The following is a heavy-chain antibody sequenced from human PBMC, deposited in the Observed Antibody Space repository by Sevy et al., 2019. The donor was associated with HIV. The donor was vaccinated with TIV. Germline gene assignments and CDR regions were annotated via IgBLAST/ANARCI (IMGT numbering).Heavy chain of an antibody. CDR3: AKGRDSSGWYYYGMDV. D-gene: IGHD6-19*01. Sequence: GGSLRLSCAASGFTFSSYGMHWVRQAPGKGLEWVEFISYDGSNKYYADSVKGRFTISRDNSKNTLYLQMNSLRAEDTAVYYCAKGRDSSGWYYYGMDVWGQGTTVTVSS. V-gene: IGHV3-30*18. CDR1: GFTFSSYG. CDR2: ISYDGSNK. J-gene: IGHJ6*02.